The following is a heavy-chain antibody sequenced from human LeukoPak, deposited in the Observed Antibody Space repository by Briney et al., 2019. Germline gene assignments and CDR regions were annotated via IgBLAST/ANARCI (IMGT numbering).Heavy chain of an antibody. D-gene: IGHD6-19*01. CDR3: ALDKVAVGDY. CDR1: GFTFSSYG. V-gene: IGHV3-30*02. J-gene: IGHJ4*02. CDR2: IWYDGSNK. Sequence: GGSLRLSCAASGFTFSSYGMHWVRQAPGKGLEWVAVIWYDGSNKYYADSVKGRFTVSRDNSKNTLYLQMNSLGPEDTSVYYCALDKVAVGDYWGQETLVTVSS.